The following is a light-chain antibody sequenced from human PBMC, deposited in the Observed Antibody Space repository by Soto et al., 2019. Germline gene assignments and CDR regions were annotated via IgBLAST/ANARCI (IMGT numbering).Light chain of an antibody. J-gene: IGKJ1*01. CDR2: NAS. CDR1: QSVSIW. Sequence: DIQMTQSPSTLSAAVGDTVTITSRASQSVSIWLAWYQQKPGKAPKVLIWNASTLQRGAPSRFSGSGSGTEFTLTISSLQPDDFATYYCQQYNGYSTWTFGQGTKVDIK. CDR3: QQYNGYSTWT. V-gene: IGKV1-5*01.